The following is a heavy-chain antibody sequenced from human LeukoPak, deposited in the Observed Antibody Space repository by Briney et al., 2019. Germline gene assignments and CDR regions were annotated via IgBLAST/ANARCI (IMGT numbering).Heavy chain of an antibody. CDR2: INYSGST. D-gene: IGHD1-26*01. J-gene: IGHJ4*02. CDR1: GGSISSYY. CDR3: ARHHSGSYSYFDY. V-gene: IGHV4-59*08. Sequence: SGTLSLTCTVSGGSISSYYWSWIRQPPGKGLEYIGYINYSGSTDYNPSLRSRATISVDTSKNQFSLKLSSVTAADTAVYYCARHHSGSYSYFDYWGQGTLVTVSS.